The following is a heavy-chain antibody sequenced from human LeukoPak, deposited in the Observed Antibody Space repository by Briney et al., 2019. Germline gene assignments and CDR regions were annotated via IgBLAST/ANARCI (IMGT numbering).Heavy chain of an antibody. Sequence: GGSLRLSCAASGFTFSSYSMNWVRQAPGKGLEWVSLIYSGGSTYYADSVKGRFTISRVSLRNTLYLQMNSLRAEDTAVYYCARDRYSSGWFDYWGQGTLVTVSS. V-gene: IGHV3-66*01. J-gene: IGHJ5*01. CDR1: GFTFSSYS. D-gene: IGHD6-19*01. CDR3: ARDRYSSGWFDY. CDR2: IYSGGST.